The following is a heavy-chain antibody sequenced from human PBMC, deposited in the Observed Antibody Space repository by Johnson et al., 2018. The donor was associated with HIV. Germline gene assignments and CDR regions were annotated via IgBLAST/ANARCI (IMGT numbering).Heavy chain of an antibody. Sequence: QVQVVESGGGVVQPGRSLRLSCAASAFTFTNYAMDWVRQAPGKGLEWVAVISSDGSNKNYADSVKGRFTISRDNSKNRLYRQMNSLRADDTAVYYCAGVNGADDAFDIGGQGTMVIVSS. J-gene: IGHJ3*02. V-gene: IGHV3-30*03. CDR3: AGVNGADDAFDI. CDR1: AFTFTNYA. CDR2: ISSDGSNK. D-gene: IGHD1-1*01.